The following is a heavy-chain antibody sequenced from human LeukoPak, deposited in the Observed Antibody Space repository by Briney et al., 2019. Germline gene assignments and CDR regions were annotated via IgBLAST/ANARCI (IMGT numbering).Heavy chain of an antibody. D-gene: IGHD3-10*01. CDR1: GFTFSSYG. CDR2: ISGSGGST. Sequence: GGTLRLSCAASGFTFSSYGMSWVRQAPGKGLEWVSAISGSGGSTYYADSVKGRFTISRDSSKNTVYLQLNSLRPEDTAMYYCVSMVRGIGYWGQGTLVTVSS. J-gene: IGHJ4*02. CDR3: VSMVRGIGY. V-gene: IGHV3-23*01.